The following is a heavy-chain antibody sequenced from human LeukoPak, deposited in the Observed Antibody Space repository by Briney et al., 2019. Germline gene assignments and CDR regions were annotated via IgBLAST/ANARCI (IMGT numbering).Heavy chain of an antibody. CDR3: ARVFDSGSQAYVYYMDV. D-gene: IGHD3-10*01. CDR2: IYYSVST. V-gene: IGHV4-39*07. CDR1: GGSVSSNNYY. J-gene: IGHJ6*03. Sequence: SETQSLTCSVSGGSVSSNNYYWGWIRQPPVKGLECIGSIYYSVSTYYNPSLKSRVTMPGDQSKNQFSLHVGSVHSPVSAVYYCARVFDSGSQAYVYYMDVWGKGTTVTIFS.